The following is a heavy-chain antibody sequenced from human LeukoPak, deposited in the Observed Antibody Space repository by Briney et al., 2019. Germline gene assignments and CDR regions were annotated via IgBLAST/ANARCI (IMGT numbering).Heavy chain of an antibody. Sequence: GGSLRLSCAASGFSFSDHAMDWVRQAPEKGLEWIARIRNKTNSYTTEYAASVKGRFTVSRDDSKNSLYLQMNSLRAEDTAVYYCAKGSYDSRALDYWGQGTLVTVSS. J-gene: IGHJ4*02. CDR1: GFSFSDHA. D-gene: IGHD3-22*01. CDR2: IRNKTNSYTT. CDR3: AKGSYDSRALDY. V-gene: IGHV3-72*01.